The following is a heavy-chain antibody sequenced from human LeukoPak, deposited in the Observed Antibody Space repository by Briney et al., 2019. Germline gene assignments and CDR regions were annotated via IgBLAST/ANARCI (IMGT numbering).Heavy chain of an antibody. J-gene: IGHJ4*02. V-gene: IGHV1-3*01. CDR2: INAGNGNT. CDR3: ARGYGDYGLDY. Sequence: ASVTVSCKASGYTFTSYVMHWVRQAPGQRLEWMGWINAGNGNTKYSQKFQGRVTITRDTSASTAYMELSSLRSEDTAVYYCARGYGDYGLDYWGQGTLVTVSS. D-gene: IGHD4-17*01. CDR1: GYTFTSYV.